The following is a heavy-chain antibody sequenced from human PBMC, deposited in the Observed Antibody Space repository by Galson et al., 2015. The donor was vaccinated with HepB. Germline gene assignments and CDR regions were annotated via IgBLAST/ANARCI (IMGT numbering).Heavy chain of an antibody. V-gene: IGHV1-69*13. D-gene: IGHD3-3*01. J-gene: IGHJ6*03. CDR2: IIPIFGTA. Sequence: SVKVSCKASGGTFSSYAISWVRQAPGQGLEWMGGIIPIFGTANYAQKFQGRVTITADESTSTAYMELSSLRSEDTAVYYCASHDFWSGYYTYYYYMDVWGKGTTVTVSS. CDR1: GGTFSSYA. CDR3: ASHDFWSGYYTYYYYMDV.